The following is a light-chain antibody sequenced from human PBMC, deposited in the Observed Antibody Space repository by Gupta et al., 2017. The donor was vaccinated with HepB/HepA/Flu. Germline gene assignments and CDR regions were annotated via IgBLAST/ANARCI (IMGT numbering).Light chain of an antibody. V-gene: IGKV1-9*01. CDR2: TAS. CDR1: RGIDND. J-gene: IGKJ4*01. Sequence: DIQLTQSPSFLSASVGDRVTITCRASRGIDNDLAWYQQKPGREPNLLIHTASTLQDGVPSRFSGGGSDTEYTLPISGLQHEDFAAYFCQQLDSYTLTFGGGTRVEMK. CDR3: QQLDSYTLT.